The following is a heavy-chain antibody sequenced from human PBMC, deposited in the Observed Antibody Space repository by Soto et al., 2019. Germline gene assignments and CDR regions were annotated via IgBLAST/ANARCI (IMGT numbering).Heavy chain of an antibody. D-gene: IGHD3-16*02. CDR2: IIPIFGTA. J-gene: IGHJ4*02. CDR1: GGTFSSYA. Sequence: QVQLVQSGAEVKKPGSSVKVSCKASGGTFSSYAISWVRQAPGQGLEWMGGIIPIFGTANYAQKFQGRVTITADESTSTAYMELSRLRSEDTAVYYCARDYDYVWGSYRYNLDYWGQGTLVTVSS. CDR3: ARDYDYVWGSYRYNLDY. V-gene: IGHV1-69*12.